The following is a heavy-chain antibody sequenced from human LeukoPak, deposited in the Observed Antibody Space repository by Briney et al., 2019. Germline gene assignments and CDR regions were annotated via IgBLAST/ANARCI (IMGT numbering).Heavy chain of an antibody. CDR3: ARSIIVGATKGGDYYYYYMDV. D-gene: IGHD1-26*01. Sequence: ASVKVSCKASGYTFTSYYMHWVRQAPGQGLEWMGIINPSGGSTSYAQKFQGRVTMTRDTSTSTVYMELSSLRSEDTAVYYCARSIIVGATKGGDYYYYYMDVWGKGTTVTVSS. J-gene: IGHJ6*03. CDR1: GYTFTSYY. V-gene: IGHV1-46*01. CDR2: INPSGGST.